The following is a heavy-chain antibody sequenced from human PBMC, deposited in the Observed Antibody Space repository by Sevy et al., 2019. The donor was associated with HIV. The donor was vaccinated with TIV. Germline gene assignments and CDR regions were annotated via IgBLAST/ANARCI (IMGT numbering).Heavy chain of an antibody. CDR3: ARDQGLWFGDSLPYRGMDV. CDR2: IWYDGSNK. CDR1: GFTFSTYG. J-gene: IGHJ6*02. Sequence: GGSLRLSCEASGFTFSTYGMHWVRQSSGKGLEWVAVIWYDGSNKKYSDSVKGRFTISRDNSKNTLYLQMNSLRAEDTAVYYCARDQGLWFGDSLPYRGMDVWGQGTTVTISS. V-gene: IGHV3-33*01. D-gene: IGHD3-10*01.